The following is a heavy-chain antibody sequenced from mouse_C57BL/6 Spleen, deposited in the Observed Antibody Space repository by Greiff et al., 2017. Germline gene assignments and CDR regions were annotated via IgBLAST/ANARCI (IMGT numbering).Heavy chain of an antibody. V-gene: IGHV1-26*01. J-gene: IGHJ2*01. Sequence: VQLQQSGPELVKPGASVKISCKASGYTFTDYYMNWVKQSHGKSLEWIGDINPNNGGTSYNQKFKGKATLTVDKSSSTAYMELRSLTSEDSAVYYCASYYYGLFDYWGQGTTLTVSS. CDR2: INPNNGGT. CDR3: ASYYYGLFDY. D-gene: IGHD1-1*01. CDR1: GYTFTDYY.